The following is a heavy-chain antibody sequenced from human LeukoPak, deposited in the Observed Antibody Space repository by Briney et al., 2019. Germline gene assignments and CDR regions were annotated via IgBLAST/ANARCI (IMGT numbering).Heavy chain of an antibody. CDR1: GGSISSHY. CDR3: ARKEQWLPHDAFDI. Sequence: SETLSLTCTVSGGSISSHYWSWIRQPPGKGLEWIGYIYYSGSTNYNPSLKSRVTISVDTSKNQFSLKLSSVTAADTAVYYCARKEQWLPHDAFDIWGQGTMVTVSS. V-gene: IGHV4-59*11. J-gene: IGHJ3*02. CDR2: IYYSGST. D-gene: IGHD6-19*01.